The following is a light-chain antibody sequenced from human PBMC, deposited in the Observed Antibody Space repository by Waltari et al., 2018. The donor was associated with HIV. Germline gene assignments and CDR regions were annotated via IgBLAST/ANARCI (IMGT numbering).Light chain of an antibody. CDR1: ISNIAARYA. J-gene: IGLJ2*01. V-gene: IGLV1-40*01. CDR3: QSFDSVVTSSV. CDR2: EST. Sequence: QSMLTQPPSVSGAPGQRVTLSCPGSISNIAARYAVHWYQLITGTAPKLLIYESTNRPSGVPDRFSASTSGTSASLAITGLQAEDEADYYCQSFDSVVTSSVFGGGTKLTVL.